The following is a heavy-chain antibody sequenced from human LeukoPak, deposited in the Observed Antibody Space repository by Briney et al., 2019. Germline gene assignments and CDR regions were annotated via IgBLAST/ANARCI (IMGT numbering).Heavy chain of an antibody. CDR2: TYYRSKWYN. CDR3: ARGGGDHHYYGSGRYYMYKWFDP. V-gene: IGHV6-1*01. CDR1: GDSVSSNSAA. D-gene: IGHD3-10*01. Sequence: SQTLSLTCAISGDSVSSNSAAWNWIRQSPSRGLEWLGRTYYRSKWYNDYALYVKSRITINPDTSKNHFSLQLNSVTPEDTAVYYCARGGGDHHYYGSGRYYMYKWFDPWGQGTLVTVSS. J-gene: IGHJ5*02.